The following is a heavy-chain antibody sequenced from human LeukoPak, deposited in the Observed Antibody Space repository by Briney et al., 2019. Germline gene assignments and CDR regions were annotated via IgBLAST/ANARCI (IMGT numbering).Heavy chain of an antibody. V-gene: IGHV4-34*01. CDR2: INHSGST. CDR3: AREGGYNWFDP. J-gene: IGHJ5*02. Sequence: GSLRLSCATSGFTFSAYSLSWIRQPPGKGLEWIGEINHSGSTNYNPSLKSRVTISVDTSKNQFSLKLSSVTAADTAVYYCAREGGYNWFDPWGQGTLVTVSS. CDR1: GFTFSAYS. D-gene: IGHD3-16*01.